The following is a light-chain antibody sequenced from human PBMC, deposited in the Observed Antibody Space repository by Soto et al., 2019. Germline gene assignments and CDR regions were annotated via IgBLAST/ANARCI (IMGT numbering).Light chain of an antibody. V-gene: IGLV1-40*01. CDR3: QSFDNSLSDYYV. CDR2: ENT. Sequence: SLLTQPASGYGVPGRMGTISNPGTSSNIASYDVHWYQQLPGTAPKLLIYENTNRPSGVPDRFSGSKSGTLASLAITGLQAEDEADYYCQSFDNSLSDYYVFGTGTKVTVL. J-gene: IGLJ1*01. CDR1: SSNIASYD.